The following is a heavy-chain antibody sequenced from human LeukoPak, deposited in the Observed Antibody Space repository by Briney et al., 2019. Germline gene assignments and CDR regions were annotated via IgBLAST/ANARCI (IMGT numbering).Heavy chain of an antibody. CDR1: GGTFSSYA. D-gene: IGHD5-12*01. CDR2: INPNSGGT. V-gene: IGHV1-2*04. Sequence: ASVKVSCKASGGTFSSYAISWVRQAPGQGLEWMGWINPNSGGTNYAQKFQGWVTMTRDTSISTAYMELSRLRSDDTAVYYCARDPRGYSGYDDYYYGMDVWGQGTTVTVSS. J-gene: IGHJ6*02. CDR3: ARDPRGYSGYDDYYYGMDV.